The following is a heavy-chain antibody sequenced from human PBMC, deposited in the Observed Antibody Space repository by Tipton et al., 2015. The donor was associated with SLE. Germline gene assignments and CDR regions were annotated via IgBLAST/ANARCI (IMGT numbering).Heavy chain of an antibody. D-gene: IGHD3-10*01. CDR3: AKDKGSSGITMVRYFDL. Sequence: SLRLSCAASGFTFDDYAMHWVRQAPGKGLEWVSGISWNSGSIGYADSVKGRFTISRDNAKNSLYLQMNSLRAEDTALYYCAKDKGSSGITMVRYFDLWGRGTLVTVSS. J-gene: IGHJ2*01. V-gene: IGHV3-9*01. CDR2: ISWNSGSI. CDR1: GFTFDDYA.